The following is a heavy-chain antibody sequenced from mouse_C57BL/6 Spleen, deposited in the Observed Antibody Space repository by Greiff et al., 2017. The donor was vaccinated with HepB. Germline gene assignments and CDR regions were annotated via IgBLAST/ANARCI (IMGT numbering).Heavy chain of an antibody. CDR1: GYTFTSYG. CDR3: ARKRSQDGYAAWFAY. J-gene: IGHJ3*01. Sequence: VQLQQSGAELARPGASVKLSCKASGYTFTSYGISWVKQRTGQGLEWIGEIYPRSGNTYYNEKFKGKATLTADKSSSTAYMELRSLTSEDSAVYFGARKRSQDGYAAWFAYWGQGTLVTVSA. CDR2: IYPRSGNT. V-gene: IGHV1-81*01. D-gene: IGHD2-2*01.